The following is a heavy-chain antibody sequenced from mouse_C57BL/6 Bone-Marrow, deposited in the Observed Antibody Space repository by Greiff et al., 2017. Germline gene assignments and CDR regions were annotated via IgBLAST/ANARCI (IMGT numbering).Heavy chain of an antibody. CDR1: GYTFTSYG. CDR3: ARWYYGNYEDYFDY. Sequence: QVQLQQSGAELARPGASVKLSCKASGYTFTSYGISWVKQRTGQGLEWIGEIYPRSGNTYYNEKFKGKATLTADKFSSTAYMELRSLTSEDSAVYFCARWYYGNYEDYFDYWGQGTTLTVSS. D-gene: IGHD2-1*01. V-gene: IGHV1-81*01. CDR2: IYPRSGNT. J-gene: IGHJ2*01.